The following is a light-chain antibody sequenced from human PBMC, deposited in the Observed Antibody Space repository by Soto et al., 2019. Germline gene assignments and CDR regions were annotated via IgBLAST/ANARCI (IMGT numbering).Light chain of an antibody. CDR1: SSDVGGYNY. V-gene: IGLV2-14*01. Sequence: QSVLTQPASVSGSPGQSITISCTGTSSDVGGYNYVSWYQQHPGKAPKLMIYDVSNRPSGVSNRFSGSKSGNTASLTISGLQAEDGADYYCSSYTRSSTLVFGGGTKVTVL. CDR3: SSYTRSSTLV. CDR2: DVS. J-gene: IGLJ2*01.